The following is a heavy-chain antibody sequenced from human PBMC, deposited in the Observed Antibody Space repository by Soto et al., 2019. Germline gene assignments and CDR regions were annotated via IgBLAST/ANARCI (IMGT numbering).Heavy chain of an antibody. CDR3: ARENGGSHPRYFDF. Sequence: SETLSLTCTVSGASINNYYWSWIRQPPGKGLEWIAYVSYSGTTNYNPSLKSRVTISIDSSKNQLSLKLSSATAADTAVFYCARENGGSHPRYFDFWGQGTLVTVSS. V-gene: IGHV4-59*01. D-gene: IGHD1-26*01. CDR1: GASINNYY. CDR2: VSYSGTT. J-gene: IGHJ4*02.